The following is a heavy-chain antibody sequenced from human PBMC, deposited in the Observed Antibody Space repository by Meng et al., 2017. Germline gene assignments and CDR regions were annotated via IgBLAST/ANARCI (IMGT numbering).Heavy chain of an antibody. CDR2: ISSGSTI. D-gene: IGHD3-22*01. J-gene: IGHJ4*02. Sequence: GESLKISCAASGFTFSSYEMNWVRQAPGKGLEWVSYISSGSTIYYADSVKGRFTIPRDNAKNSLYLQMNSLRAEDTAVYYCARENFGYYYKYYFDYWGQGTLVTVSS. V-gene: IGHV3-48*03. CDR1: GFTFSSYE. CDR3: ARENFGYYYKYYFDY.